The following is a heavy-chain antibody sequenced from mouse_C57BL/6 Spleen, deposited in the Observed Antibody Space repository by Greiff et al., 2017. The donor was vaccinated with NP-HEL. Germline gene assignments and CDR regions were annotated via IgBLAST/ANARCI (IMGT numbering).Heavy chain of an antibody. CDR3: TNGNLFAY. Sequence: EVQGVESGGGLVQPGGSMKLSCVASGFTFSNYWMNWVRQSPEKGLEWVAQIRLKSDNYATHYAESVKGRFTISRDDSKSSVYLQMNNLRAEDTGIYYCTNGNLFAYWGQGTLVTVSA. D-gene: IGHD2-1*01. CDR1: GFTFSNYW. V-gene: IGHV6-3*01. J-gene: IGHJ3*01. CDR2: IRLKSDNYAT.